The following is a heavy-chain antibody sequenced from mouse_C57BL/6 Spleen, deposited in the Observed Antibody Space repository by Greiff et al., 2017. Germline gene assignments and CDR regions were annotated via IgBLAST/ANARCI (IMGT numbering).Heavy chain of an antibody. CDR2: IYPGGGYT. CDR1: GYSFTNYW. V-gene: IGHV1-63*01. J-gene: IGHJ2*01. Sequence: QVQLQQSGAELVRPGTSVKMSCKASGYSFTNYWIGWAKQRPGHGLEWIGDIYPGGGYTNYNEKFKGKATLTADKASSTAYMQFSSLTSEDSAIYDGASSGRSRRGRGRYFDYWGQGTTLTVSS. D-gene: IGHD2-4*01. CDR3: ASSGRSRRGRGRYFDY.